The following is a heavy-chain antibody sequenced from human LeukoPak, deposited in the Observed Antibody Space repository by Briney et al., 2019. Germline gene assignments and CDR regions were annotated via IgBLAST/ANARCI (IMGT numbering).Heavy chain of an antibody. Sequence: GASVKVSCKASGYTFTSYGISWVRQAPGQGLERMGWISAYNGNTNYAQKLQGRVTMTTDTSTSTAYMELRSLRSDATAVYYCASSPTLKIDDAFDIWGQGTMVTVSS. J-gene: IGHJ3*02. CDR3: ASSPTLKIDDAFDI. CDR1: GYTFTSYG. V-gene: IGHV1-18*01. CDR2: ISAYNGNT.